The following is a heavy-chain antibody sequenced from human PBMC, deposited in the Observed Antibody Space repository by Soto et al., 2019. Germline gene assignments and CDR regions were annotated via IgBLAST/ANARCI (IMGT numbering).Heavy chain of an antibody. D-gene: IGHD3-10*01. CDR2: FDPEDGET. CDR1: GYTLTELS. V-gene: IGHV1-24*01. J-gene: IGHJ6*02. Sequence: ASVKVSCKVSGYTLTELSMHWVRQAPGKGLEWMGGFDPEDGETIYAQKFQGRVTMTEDTSTDTAYMELSSLRSEDTAVYYCARDITMVRGVYFYGMDVWGQGTTVTVSS. CDR3: ARDITMVRGVYFYGMDV.